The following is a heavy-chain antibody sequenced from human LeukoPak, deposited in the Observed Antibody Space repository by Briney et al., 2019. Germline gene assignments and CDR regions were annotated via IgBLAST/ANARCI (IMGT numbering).Heavy chain of an antibody. Sequence: ASVKVSCKASGYTFTSYAMNWVRQAPGQGLEWMGWINTNTGNPTYAQGFTGRFVFPLDTSVSTAYLQISSLKAEDTAVYYCAGDSSSTYYYYYGMDVWGQGTTVTVSS. CDR2: INTNTGNP. CDR3: AGDSSSTYYYYYGMDV. V-gene: IGHV7-4-1*02. J-gene: IGHJ6*02. CDR1: GYTFTSYA. D-gene: IGHD6-6*01.